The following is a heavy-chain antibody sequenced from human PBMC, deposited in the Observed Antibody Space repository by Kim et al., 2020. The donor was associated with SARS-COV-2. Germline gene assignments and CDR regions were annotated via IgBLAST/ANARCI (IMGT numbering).Heavy chain of an antibody. D-gene: IGHD6-13*01. V-gene: IGHV1-3*01. Sequence: FQGRVTITRDTSASTAYMELSSLRSEDTAVYYCARDGSSSWYGSASWFDPWGQGTLVTVSS. J-gene: IGHJ5*02. CDR3: ARDGSSSWYGSASWFDP.